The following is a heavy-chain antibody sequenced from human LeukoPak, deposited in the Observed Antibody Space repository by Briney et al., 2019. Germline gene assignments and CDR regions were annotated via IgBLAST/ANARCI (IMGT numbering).Heavy chain of an antibody. D-gene: IGHD2-2*02. Sequence: SETLSLTCTVSGGSISSYYWSWIRQPAGKGLEWIGRIYTSGSTNYNPSLKGRVTMSVDTSKNQFSLKLSSVTAADTAVYYCARDLGYCSSTSCYSYYYYMDVWGKGTTVTASS. CDR2: IYTSGST. J-gene: IGHJ6*03. V-gene: IGHV4-4*07. CDR1: GGSISSYY. CDR3: ARDLGYCSSTSCYSYYYYMDV.